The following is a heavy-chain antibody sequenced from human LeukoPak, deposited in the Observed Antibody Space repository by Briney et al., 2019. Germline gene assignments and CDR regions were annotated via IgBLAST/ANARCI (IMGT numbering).Heavy chain of an antibody. V-gene: IGHV1-46*01. CDR3: ARGLGGDNDAFDI. Sequence: ASVKVSCKASGYTFISYYMYWVRQAPGQGLEWMGIINPSDGGTSYAQKFQGRVTMTRDTSTTTVYMELSSLRSEDTAMYYCARGLGGDNDAFDIWGQGTMVTVSS. CDR1: GYTFISYY. J-gene: IGHJ3*02. D-gene: IGHD2-21*02. CDR2: INPSDGGT.